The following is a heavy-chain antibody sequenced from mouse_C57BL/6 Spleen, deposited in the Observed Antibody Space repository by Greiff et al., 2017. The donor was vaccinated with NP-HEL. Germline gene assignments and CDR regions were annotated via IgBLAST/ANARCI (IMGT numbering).Heavy chain of an antibody. CDR3: ASNWDEGFAY. CDR1: GFTFSSYA. Sequence: EVKLVESGGGLVKPGGSLKLSCAASGFTFSSYAMSWVRQTPEKRLEWVATISDGGSYTYYPDNVKGRFTISRDNAKNHLYLQMSHLKSEDTAMYYCASNWDEGFAYWGQGTLVTVSA. CDR2: ISDGGSYT. J-gene: IGHJ3*01. D-gene: IGHD4-1*01. V-gene: IGHV5-4*03.